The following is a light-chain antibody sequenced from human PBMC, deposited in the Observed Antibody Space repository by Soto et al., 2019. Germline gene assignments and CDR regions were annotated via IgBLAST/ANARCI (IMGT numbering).Light chain of an antibody. V-gene: IGKV1-12*01. CDR2: SAS. J-gene: IGKJ1*01. CDR3: QQANSFPRT. Sequence: DIQMTQSPSSVSASVGDRVTITCRASQGIGSWVAWYQQKPGKAPKLLIYSASSLQSGVPSRFSGSGSGTDFTLTISSLQPEDFATYHCQQANSFPRTFGQGTKVEIK. CDR1: QGIGSW.